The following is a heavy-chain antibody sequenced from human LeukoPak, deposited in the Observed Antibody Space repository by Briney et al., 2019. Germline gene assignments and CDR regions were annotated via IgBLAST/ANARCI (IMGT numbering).Heavy chain of an antibody. CDR2: IYYSGST. Sequence: SETLSLTCTVSGGSISSSSYYWGWIRQPPGKGLEWIGSIYYSGSTYYNPSLKSRVTISVDTSKNQFSLKLSSVTAADTAVYYCARDPYVGDHAFDIWGQGTMVTVSS. J-gene: IGHJ3*02. D-gene: IGHD3-16*01. V-gene: IGHV4-39*02. CDR3: ARDPYVGDHAFDI. CDR1: GGSISSSSYY.